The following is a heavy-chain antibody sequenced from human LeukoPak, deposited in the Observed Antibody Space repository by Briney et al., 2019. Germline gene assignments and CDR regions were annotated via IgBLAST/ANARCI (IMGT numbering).Heavy chain of an antibody. CDR2: ISGSSSYI. CDR3: ARDSRGDGAIDY. D-gene: IGHD2-21*02. CDR1: GFTLSNYW. V-gene: IGHV3-21*01. J-gene: IGHJ4*02. Sequence: GGSLRLSCAASGFTLSNYWMSWVRQAPGKGLEWVSSISGSSSYIYYADSVKGRFTISRDNAKNSLYLQMNSLRAEDAAVYYCARDSRGDGAIDYRGQGTLVTVSS.